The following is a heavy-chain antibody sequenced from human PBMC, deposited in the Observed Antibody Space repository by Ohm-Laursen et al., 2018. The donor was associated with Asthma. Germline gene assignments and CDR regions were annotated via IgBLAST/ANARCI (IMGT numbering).Heavy chain of an antibody. J-gene: IGHJ4*02. CDR3: ARGGADFDY. D-gene: IGHD4/OR15-4a*01. V-gene: IGHV3-23*01. CDR2: ISSSGGST. Sequence: SLRLSCTASGFIFSSYAMTWVRQAPGKGLEWVSGISSSGGSTSYADDVKGRFIVSRDNSRNTLFLQMNSLRAEDTAVYYCARGGADFDYWGQGTLVTVSS. CDR1: GFIFSSYA.